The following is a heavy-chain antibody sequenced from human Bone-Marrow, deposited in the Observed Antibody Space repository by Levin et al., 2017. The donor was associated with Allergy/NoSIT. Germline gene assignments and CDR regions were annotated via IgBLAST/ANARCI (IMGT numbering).Heavy chain of an antibody. J-gene: IGHJ4*02. Sequence: ETLSLTCAASGFTFSSYWMSWVRQAPGKGLEWVANIKQDGSEKYYVDSVKGRFTISRDNAKNSLYLQMNSLRAEDTAVYYCARDPYYYPFDYWGQGTLVTVSS. V-gene: IGHV3-7*04. CDR3: ARDPYYYPFDY. CDR2: IKQDGSEK. CDR1: GFTFSSYW. D-gene: IGHD3-10*01.